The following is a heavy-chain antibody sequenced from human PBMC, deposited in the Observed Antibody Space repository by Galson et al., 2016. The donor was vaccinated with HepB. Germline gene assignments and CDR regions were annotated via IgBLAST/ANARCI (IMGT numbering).Heavy chain of an antibody. J-gene: IGHJ4*02. Sequence: SLRLSCAASGFTFSSYSMHWVRPAPGKGLEWVSLVSHDERNEYYADSVKGRFTISRDNSKNTLYLQMNSLRAEDTAMYYCARDHNVFRFLEWLLCFDYWGQGTLVTVSS. CDR3: ARDHNVFRFLEWLLCFDY. CDR1: GFTFSSYS. CDR2: VSHDERNE. D-gene: IGHD3-3*01. V-gene: IGHV3-30*04.